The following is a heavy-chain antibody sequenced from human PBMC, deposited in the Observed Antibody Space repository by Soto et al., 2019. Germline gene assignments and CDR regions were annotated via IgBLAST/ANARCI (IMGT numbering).Heavy chain of an antibody. J-gene: IGHJ6*02. CDR2: IIPIFGTA. D-gene: IGHD3-3*01. V-gene: IGHV1-69*13. CDR1: GGTFSSYA. Sequence: SVKVSCKASGGTFSSYAISWVRQAPGQGLEWMGGIIPIFGTANYAQKFQGRVTITADESTSTAYMELSSLRSEDTAVYYCASTLGDFWSGYHHHNYYYYYGMDVWSQGTTVTVSS. CDR3: ASTLGDFWSGYHHHNYYYYYGMDV.